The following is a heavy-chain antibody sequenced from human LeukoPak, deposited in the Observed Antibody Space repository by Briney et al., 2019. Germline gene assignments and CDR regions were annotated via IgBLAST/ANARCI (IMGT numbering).Heavy chain of an antibody. Sequence: ASVKVSCKASGYTFTGYYMHWVRQAPGQGLEWMGWINPNSGGTDYAQKFQGRVTMTRDTSISTAYMELSRLGSDDTAVYYCARGLYSSGWSPDYWGQGTLVTVSS. CDR1: GYTFTGYY. D-gene: IGHD6-19*01. CDR3: ARGLYSSGWSPDY. V-gene: IGHV1-2*02. J-gene: IGHJ4*02. CDR2: INPNSGGT.